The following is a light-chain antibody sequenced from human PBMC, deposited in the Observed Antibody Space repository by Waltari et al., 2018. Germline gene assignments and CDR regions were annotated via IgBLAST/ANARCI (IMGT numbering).Light chain of an antibody. CDR2: NGN. CDR3: LLYMGSGIFV. V-gene: IGLV8-61*01. CDR1: PRSFSTTPY. Sequence: QTLVTQEPSLSVSPGGTVTLTSALIPRSFSTTPYARWYQQTPGQAPRTLVYNGNARSSGVPDRFSGSILGNKAALTITGAQADDESDYYCLLYMGSGIFVFGGGTKLTVL. J-gene: IGLJ3*02.